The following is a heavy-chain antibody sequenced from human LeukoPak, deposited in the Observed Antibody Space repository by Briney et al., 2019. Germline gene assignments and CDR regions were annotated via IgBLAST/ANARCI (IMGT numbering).Heavy chain of an antibody. V-gene: IGHV1-58*02. J-gene: IGHJ5*02. CDR3: AGSSGSYSNWFDP. CDR1: GFTFTSSA. CDR2: IVVGSGNT. Sequence: SVKVPCKASGFTFTSSAMQWVRQARGQRLEWIGWIVVGSGNTNYAQKFQERVTITRDMSTSTAYMELSSLRSEDTAVYYCAGSSGSYSNWFDPWGQGTLVAVSS. D-gene: IGHD1-26*01.